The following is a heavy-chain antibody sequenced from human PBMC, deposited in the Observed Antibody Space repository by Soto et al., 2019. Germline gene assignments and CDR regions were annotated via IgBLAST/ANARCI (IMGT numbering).Heavy chain of an antibody. V-gene: IGHV3-21*02. J-gene: IGHJ3*01. CDR3: ARDSSLFCTGGTCYLQDAFDV. Sequence: VQLVESGGGLVKPGGSLRLSCAASGFTFNIYTMNWVRQAPGKGLEWVSSISSGGAYVYYADSVKGRFTVSRDNAENSLFLHLNSLTAEDTAVYYCARDSSLFCTGGTCYLQDAFDVWGQGTMVTVSS. D-gene: IGHD2-15*01. CDR2: ISSGGAYV. CDR1: GFTFNIYT.